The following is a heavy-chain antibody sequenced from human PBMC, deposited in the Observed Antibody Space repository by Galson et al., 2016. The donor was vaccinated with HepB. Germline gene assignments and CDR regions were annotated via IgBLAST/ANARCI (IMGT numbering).Heavy chain of an antibody. J-gene: IGHJ4*02. V-gene: IGHV3-33*08. Sequence: SLRLSCAASGFTFSSYGMHWVRQAPGKGLEWAAAIFHDGSNEFYEDSVKGRSTISRDHSKNNLYLQMNSLRDEDTAVYYCAREASWEQPYDRVPFWGQGTLVTVSP. D-gene: IGHD3-22*01. CDR1: GFTFSSYG. CDR3: AREASWEQPYDRVPF. CDR2: IFHDGSNE.